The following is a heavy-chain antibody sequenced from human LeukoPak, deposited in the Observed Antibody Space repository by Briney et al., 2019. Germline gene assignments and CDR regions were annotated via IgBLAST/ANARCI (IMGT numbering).Heavy chain of an antibody. D-gene: IGHD4-17*01. Sequence: PSETLSLTCTVSGVSISSYYWSWIRQPAGKGLEWIGRIHTSGSTNYNPSLKSRVTISVDTSKNQFSLTLASVTAADTAVYYCARDKGDYGDYYWFDPWGQGTLVTVSS. CDR1: GVSISSYY. V-gene: IGHV4-4*07. CDR2: IHTSGST. J-gene: IGHJ5*02. CDR3: ARDKGDYGDYYWFDP.